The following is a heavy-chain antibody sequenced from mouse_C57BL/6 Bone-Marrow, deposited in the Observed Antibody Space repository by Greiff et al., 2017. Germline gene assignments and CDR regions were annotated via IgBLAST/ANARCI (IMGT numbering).Heavy chain of an antibody. D-gene: IGHD1-1*01. CDR3: ARGGSYYYGSSPWYFDV. V-gene: IGHV1-9*01. CDR2: ILPGSGST. CDR1: GYTFTGYW. Sequence: QVQLQQSGAELMKPGASVKLSCKATGYTFTGYWIEWVKQRPGHGLEWIGEILPGSGSTNYNEKFKGKATFTADTSSNTAYMQLSSLTTEDSAIYYCARGGSYYYGSSPWYFDVWGTGTTVTVSS. J-gene: IGHJ1*03.